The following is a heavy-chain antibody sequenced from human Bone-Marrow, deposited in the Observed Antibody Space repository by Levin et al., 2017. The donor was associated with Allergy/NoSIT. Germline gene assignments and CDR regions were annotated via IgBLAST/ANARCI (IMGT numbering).Heavy chain of an antibody. V-gene: IGHV3-30*18. CDR1: GFIFRNFG. CDR3: AKATWEMTLGGLVFIPDAAFDL. Sequence: QPGGSLRLSCVASGFIFRNFGIHWVRQTPGKGLEWVAVVSPDGRDVVYAESVMGRFTISRDNSNNMLSLEMNNLTSQDTAVYYCAKATWEMTLGGLVFIPDAAFDLWGQGTVVTVSS. D-gene: IGHD3-16*02. J-gene: IGHJ4*03. CDR2: VSPDGRDV.